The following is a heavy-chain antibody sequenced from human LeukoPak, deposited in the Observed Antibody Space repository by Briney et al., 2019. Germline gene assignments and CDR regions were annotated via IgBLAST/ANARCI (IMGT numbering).Heavy chain of an antibody. J-gene: IGHJ4*02. D-gene: IGHD4/OR15-4a*01. CDR3: AKDANYFDSGSFLIPFDF. CDR2: ISGNGVGT. V-gene: IGHV3-23*01. CDR1: GFTFSRNA. Sequence: GGSLRLSCAASGFTFSRNAMNWVRQAPGKGLEWVASISGNGVGTYYADSVKGRFNISRDNSKNTLYLQMNSLRTEDTAVYHCAKDANYFDSGSFLIPFDFWGQGTLVTVSS.